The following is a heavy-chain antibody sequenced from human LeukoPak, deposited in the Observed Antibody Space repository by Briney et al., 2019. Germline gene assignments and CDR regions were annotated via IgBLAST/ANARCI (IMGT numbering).Heavy chain of an antibody. D-gene: IGHD6-19*01. CDR3: ARDHRRVAVAGQYYFDY. Sequence: ASVKVSCKASGGTFSSYAISWVRQAPGQGLEWMGGIIPIFGTANYAQKFQGRVTITADESTSTAYMELSSLRSEDTAVYYCARDHRRVAVAGQYYFDYWGQGTLVTVSS. J-gene: IGHJ4*02. V-gene: IGHV1-69*13. CDR2: IIPIFGTA. CDR1: GGTFSSYA.